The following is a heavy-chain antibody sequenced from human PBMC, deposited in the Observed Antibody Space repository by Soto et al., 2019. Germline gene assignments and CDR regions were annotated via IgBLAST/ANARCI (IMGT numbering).Heavy chain of an antibody. CDR2: IYYSGST. CDR1: GGSISSGGYY. Sequence: QVQLQESGPGLVKPSQTLSLTCTVSGGSISSGGYYWSWIRQHPGKGLEWIGYIYYSGSTYYNPSLKSRVTISVDTSKTQFSLKLSSVTAADPDVYYCARSGYSYGPNPLLYWGQGTLVTVSS. CDR3: ARSGYSYGPNPLLY. D-gene: IGHD5-18*01. V-gene: IGHV4-31*03. J-gene: IGHJ4*02.